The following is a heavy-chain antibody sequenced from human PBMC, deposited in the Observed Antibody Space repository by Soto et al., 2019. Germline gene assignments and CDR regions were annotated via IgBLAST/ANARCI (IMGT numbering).Heavy chain of an antibody. Sequence: GASVKVSCKASGGTFSSYAISWVRQAPGQGLEWMGGIIPIFGTANYAQKFQGRATITADESTSTAYMELSSLRSEDTAVYYCATAVVNWNDPPLDYWGQGTLVTVSS. J-gene: IGHJ4*02. D-gene: IGHD1-20*01. V-gene: IGHV1-69*13. CDR3: ATAVVNWNDPPLDY. CDR2: IIPIFGTA. CDR1: GGTFSSYA.